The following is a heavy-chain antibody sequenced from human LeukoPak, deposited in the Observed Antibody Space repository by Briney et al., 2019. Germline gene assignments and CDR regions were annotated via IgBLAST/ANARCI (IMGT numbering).Heavy chain of an antibody. D-gene: IGHD3-10*01. J-gene: IGHJ4*02. Sequence: GGSLRLSCAASGFTVSSYWMSWVRQAPGKGLEWVANIKQDGSEKYYVDSVKGRFTISRDNAKNSLYLQMNSLRAEDTAVYYCASVLWFGELLPLFDYWGQGTLVTVSS. V-gene: IGHV3-7*01. CDR1: GFTVSSYW. CDR3: ASVLWFGELLPLFDY. CDR2: IKQDGSEK.